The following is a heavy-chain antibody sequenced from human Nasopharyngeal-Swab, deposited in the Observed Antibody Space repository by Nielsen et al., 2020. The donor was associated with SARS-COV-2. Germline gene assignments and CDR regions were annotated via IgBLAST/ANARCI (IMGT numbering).Heavy chain of an antibody. J-gene: IGHJ5*02. V-gene: IGHV4-39*01. Sequence: SETLSLTCTVSGGSISSSSYYWGWIRQPPGKGLEWIGSIYYSGSTYYNPSLKSRVTISVDTSKNQFSPKLSSVTAADTAVYYCARLPLGVVMTGWFDPWGQGTLVTVSS. CDR1: GGSISSSSYY. D-gene: IGHD2-15*01. CDR3: ARLPLGVVMTGWFDP. CDR2: IYYSGST.